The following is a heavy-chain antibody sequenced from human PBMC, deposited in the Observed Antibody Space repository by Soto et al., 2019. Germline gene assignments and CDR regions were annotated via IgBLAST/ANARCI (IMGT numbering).Heavy chain of an antibody. V-gene: IGHV3-21*01. CDR2: ISSSSSYI. D-gene: IGHD3-22*01. J-gene: IGHJ5*02. CDR3: ARVSPSTLGYYDSSGYYL. CDR1: GFTFSSYS. Sequence: GSLRLSCAASGFTFSSYSMNWVRQAAGKGLEWVSSISSSSSYIYYADSVKGRFTISRDNAKNSLYLQMNSLRAEDTAVYYCARVSPSTLGYYDSSGYYLWGQGTLVTV.